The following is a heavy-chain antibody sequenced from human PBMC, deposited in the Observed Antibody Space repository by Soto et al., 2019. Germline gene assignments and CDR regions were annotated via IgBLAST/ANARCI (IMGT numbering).Heavy chain of an antibody. Sequence: SGTPSLTCAVHGGGLSGFYLRWIRQPPGKGLEWIGEINHSGSTNYNPSLKSRVTISVDTSKNQFSLKLSSVTAADTAVYYCARGIVATLDPWGQGTLVTVSS. J-gene: IGHJ5*02. V-gene: IGHV4-34*01. CDR2: INHSGST. CDR3: ARGIVATLDP. D-gene: IGHD1-26*01. CDR1: GGGLSGFY.